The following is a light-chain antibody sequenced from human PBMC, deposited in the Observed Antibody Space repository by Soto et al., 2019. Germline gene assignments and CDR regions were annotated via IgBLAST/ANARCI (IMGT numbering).Light chain of an antibody. V-gene: IGKV1-9*01. J-gene: IGKJ4*01. CDR1: QAISSY. CDR2: AAS. Sequence: IQLTQSPSSLSASVGDRVTITCRASQAISSYLAWYQQKPGKAPNLLIYAASTLQSGVPSRFSGSGSGTDFTLTISSLEPEDFAVYYCQQRSNWPLTFGGGTKVDIK. CDR3: QQRSNWPLT.